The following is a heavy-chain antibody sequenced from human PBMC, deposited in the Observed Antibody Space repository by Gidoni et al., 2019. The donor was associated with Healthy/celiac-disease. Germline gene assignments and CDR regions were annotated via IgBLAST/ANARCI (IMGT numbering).Heavy chain of an antibody. D-gene: IGHD3-22*01. V-gene: IGHV3-74*02. CDR3: ARGREDYYDSSGYLH. Sequence: EVQLVESGGGLVQPGGSLRLSCAASAFTFSSYWMHWGRQAPGKGLVWVSRINSDGSSTSYADSVKGRFTISRDNAKNTLYLQMNSLRAEDTAVYYCARGREDYYDSSGYLHWGQGTLVTVSS. CDR2: INSDGSST. CDR1: AFTFSSYW. J-gene: IGHJ4*02.